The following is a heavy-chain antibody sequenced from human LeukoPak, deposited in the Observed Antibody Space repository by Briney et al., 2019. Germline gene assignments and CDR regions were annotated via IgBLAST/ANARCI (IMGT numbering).Heavy chain of an antibody. Sequence: GGSLRLSCAASGFTFSNAWMSWVRQAPGKGLEWVGRLKSKTDGGTTDYAAPVKGRFTISRDDSKDTLYLQMNSLKTEDKAVYYCTFPGTTVTSWGQGTLVTVSS. V-gene: IGHV3-15*01. CDR3: TFPGTTVTS. CDR1: GFTFSNAW. D-gene: IGHD4-17*01. CDR2: LKSKTDGGTT. J-gene: IGHJ5*02.